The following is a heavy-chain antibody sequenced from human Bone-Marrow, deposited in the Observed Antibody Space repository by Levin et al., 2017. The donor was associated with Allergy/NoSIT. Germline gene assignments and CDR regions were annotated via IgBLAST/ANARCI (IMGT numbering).Heavy chain of an antibody. CDR1: GGSSSGSLSTYY. D-gene: IGHD3-3*01. CDR3: ARARFLEWSHDYYGLEV. V-gene: IGHV4-34*01. Sequence: SETLSLTCTVYGGSSSGSLSTYYWTWIRQTPGKGLEWIGEINHSGSTNYNPSLKSRVTISVDTSKTQFSLKLTSVTAADTAVYFCARARFLEWSHDYYGLEVWGQGTTVTVSS. J-gene: IGHJ6*02. CDR2: INHSGST.